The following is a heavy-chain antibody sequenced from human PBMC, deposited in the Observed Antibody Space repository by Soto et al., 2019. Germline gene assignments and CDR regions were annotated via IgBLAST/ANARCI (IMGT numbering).Heavy chain of an antibody. V-gene: IGHV4-39*01. D-gene: IGHD1-26*01. CDR1: GGSISSSSYY. CDR2: IYYSGST. Sequence: SETLSLTCTVSGGSISSSSYYWGWIRQPPGKGLEWIGSIYYSGSTYYNPSLKSRVTISVDTSKNQFSLKLSSVTAADTAVYYCARLGGSYAVPHFDYWGHGTLVTVSS. J-gene: IGHJ4*01. CDR3: ARLGGSYAVPHFDY.